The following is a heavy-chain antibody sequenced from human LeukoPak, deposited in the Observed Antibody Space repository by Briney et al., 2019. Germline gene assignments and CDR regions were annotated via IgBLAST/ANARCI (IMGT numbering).Heavy chain of an antibody. Sequence: GGSLRLSCEASGFTFTYAWMNWVRRAPGKGPEWVGHITSGGTTDYAAPVKGRFTIPRENSKNTVYLQMNSLKMEDTAMYYCIADVPTLDTQLDYWGQGTLVTVSS. J-gene: IGHJ4*02. V-gene: IGHV3-15*07. D-gene: IGHD4-23*01. CDR3: IADVPTLDTQLDY. CDR2: ITSGGTT. CDR1: GFTFTYAW.